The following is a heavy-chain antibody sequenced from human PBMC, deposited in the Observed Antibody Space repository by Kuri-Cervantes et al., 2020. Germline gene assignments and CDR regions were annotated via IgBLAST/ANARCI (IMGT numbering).Heavy chain of an antibody. CDR2: INPNSGGT. CDR3: ARDGGDSGDYGDY. V-gene: IGHV1-2*02. D-gene: IGHD3-10*01. J-gene: IGHJ4*02. Sequence: ASVKVSCKASGYTFTSYGISWVRRAPGQGLEWMGWINPNSGGTNYAQKFQGRVTMTRDTSISTAYMELSRLRSDDTAVYYCARDGGDSGDYGDYWGQGTLVTVSS. CDR1: GYTFTSYG.